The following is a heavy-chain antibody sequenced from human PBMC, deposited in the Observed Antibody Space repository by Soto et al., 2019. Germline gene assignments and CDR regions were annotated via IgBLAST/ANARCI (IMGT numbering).Heavy chain of an antibody. Sequence: EVQLVESGGRLEKPGGSLRLSCAVSGLTFSYVYMAWVRQAPGKGLEYIGRIRDDGSTDYAAPVKGRFIISRDNSKNTVYLHMNSLQTDDTALYYCTTEGIVNERWYYMGMDVWGQGTTVTVSS. CDR3: TTEGIVNERWYYMGMDV. V-gene: IGHV3-15*01. CDR1: GLTFSYVY. D-gene: IGHD3-10*01. J-gene: IGHJ6*02. CDR2: IRDDGST.